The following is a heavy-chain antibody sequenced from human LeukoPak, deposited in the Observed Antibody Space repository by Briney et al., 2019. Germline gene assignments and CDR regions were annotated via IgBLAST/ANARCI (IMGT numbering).Heavy chain of an antibody. CDR2: IYSSGST. V-gene: IGHV4-61*02. Sequence: SETLSLTCTVSGGSISSGSYYWSWIRQPAGKGLEWIGRIYSSGSTNYNPSLKSRVTISVDTSKNQFSLKLSSVTAADTAVYYCARAYYDSSGYYSYWYFDLWGRGTLVTVSS. CDR3: ARAYYDSSGYYSYWYFDL. J-gene: IGHJ2*01. CDR1: GGSISSGSYY. D-gene: IGHD3-22*01.